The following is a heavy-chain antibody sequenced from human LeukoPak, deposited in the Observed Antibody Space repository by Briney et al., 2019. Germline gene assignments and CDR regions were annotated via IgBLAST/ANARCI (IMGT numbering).Heavy chain of an antibody. Sequence: GGSLRLSCAASGFTFSSYAMSWVRQAPGKGLEWVSANSGSGGSTYYADSVKGRFTISRDNSRNTLYLQMNSLRAEDTAVYYCAKASAMIVVVSKHFDYWGQGTLVTVSS. V-gene: IGHV3-23*01. J-gene: IGHJ4*02. CDR3: AKASAMIVVVSKHFDY. D-gene: IGHD3-22*01. CDR2: NSGSGGST. CDR1: GFTFSSYA.